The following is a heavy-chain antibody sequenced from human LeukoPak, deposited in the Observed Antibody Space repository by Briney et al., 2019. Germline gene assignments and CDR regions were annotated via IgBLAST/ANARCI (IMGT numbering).Heavy chain of an antibody. D-gene: IGHD3-10*01. CDR3: ARDVPNYYGSGSYLSFDY. CDR2: ISAYNGNT. J-gene: IGHJ4*02. CDR1: GYTFTNYG. V-gene: IGHV1-18*01. Sequence: GASVKVSCKASGYTFTNYGISWVRQAPGQGLEWMGWISAYNGNTNYAQKLQGRVTMTTDTSTSTAYMELRSLRSDDTAVYYCARDVPNYYGSGSYLSFDYWGPGNPGHRLL.